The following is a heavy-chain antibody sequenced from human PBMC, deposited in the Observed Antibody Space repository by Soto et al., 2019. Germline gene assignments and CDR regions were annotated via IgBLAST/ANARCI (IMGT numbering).Heavy chain of an antibody. CDR3: AKGGILWFGELSDAFDI. CDR1: GFTFSSYA. D-gene: IGHD3-10*01. CDR2: ISGSGGST. V-gene: IGHV3-23*01. Sequence: PGGSLRLSCAASGFTFSSYAMGGVRQAPGKGLEWVSAISGSGGSTYYADSVKGRFTISRDNSKNTLYLQMNSLRAEDTAVYYCAKGGILWFGELSDAFDIWGQGTMVTVSS. J-gene: IGHJ3*02.